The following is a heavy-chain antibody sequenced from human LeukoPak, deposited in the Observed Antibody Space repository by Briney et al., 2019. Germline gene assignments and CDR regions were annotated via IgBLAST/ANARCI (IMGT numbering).Heavy chain of an antibody. V-gene: IGHV4-59*01. D-gene: IGHD3-22*01. J-gene: IGHJ4*02. CDR2: IYYSGSA. Sequence: SEALSLTCTVSGGSISGYYWSWIRRPPGKGLEWIGHIYYSGSAYYNASLKSRATMFVDTSKNEFSLTLRSVTAADTAVYYCARVGDSSGYSVLDSWGQGTLVTVSS. CDR3: ARVGDSSGYSVLDS. CDR1: GGSISGYY.